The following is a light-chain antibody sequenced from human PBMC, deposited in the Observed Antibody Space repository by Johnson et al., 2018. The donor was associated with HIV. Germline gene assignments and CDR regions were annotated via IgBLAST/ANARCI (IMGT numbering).Light chain of an antibody. CDR3: GTWDSSLSAYV. V-gene: IGLV1-51*02. Sequence: SVLTQPPSVSAAPGQKVTISCSGSSSNIGNKYVSWYQQLPGPAPKLLIYENSKRPSGIPDRFSGSKSGTSATLGITGLQTGDEADYYCGTWDSSLSAYVFGTGTKVTVL. J-gene: IGLJ1*01. CDR1: SSNIGNKY. CDR2: ENS.